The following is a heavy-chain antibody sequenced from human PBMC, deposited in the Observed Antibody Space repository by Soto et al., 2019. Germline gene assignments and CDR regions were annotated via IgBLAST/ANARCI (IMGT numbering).Heavy chain of an antibody. Sequence: GGSLRLSCAASGFTFSNAWINWVRQAPGKGLEWVGRIKSKTDGGTTDFAASVKGRFAISRDDSKNMVYLQMNSLKTEDTGINCAREDSRIAIVVVSFDYWGHGTLVTVSS. CDR3: REDSRIAIVVVSFDY. D-gene: IGHD6-13*01. CDR2: IKSKTDGGTT. V-gene: IGHV3-15*07. J-gene: IGHJ4*01. CDR1: GFTFSNAW.